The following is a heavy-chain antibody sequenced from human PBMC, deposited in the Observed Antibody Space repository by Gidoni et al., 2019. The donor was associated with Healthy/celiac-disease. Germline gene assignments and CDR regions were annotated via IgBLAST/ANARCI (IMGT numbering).Heavy chain of an antibody. CDR3: ARLSIAAAGSQLDY. CDR2: IDPSDSYT. V-gene: IGHV5-10-1*01. Sequence: EVQQVQSGAEVKKPGESLRISCKGAGSSFPSYWISWVRQMPGKGRAWMGRIDPSDSYTNSSPSFQGHVTISADKSISTAYLQWSSLKASDTAMYYCARLSIAAAGSQLDYWGQGTLVTVSS. J-gene: IGHJ4*02. D-gene: IGHD6-13*01. CDR1: GSSFPSYW.